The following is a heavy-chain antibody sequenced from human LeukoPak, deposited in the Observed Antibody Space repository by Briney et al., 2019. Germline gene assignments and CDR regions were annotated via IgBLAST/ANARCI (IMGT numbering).Heavy chain of an antibody. Sequence: ASVKVSCKAFGYTFTSNYMHWVRQAPGQGPEWMGVISPSGGSTTYAQKFQGRVTLTRDMSTSTVYMELSSLRYEDTAVYYCARLEPSLRGPTFDYWGQGTPVTVSS. CDR1: GYTFTSNY. CDR3: ARLEPSLRGPTFDY. CDR2: ISPSGGST. J-gene: IGHJ4*02. V-gene: IGHV1-46*01. D-gene: IGHD4-17*01.